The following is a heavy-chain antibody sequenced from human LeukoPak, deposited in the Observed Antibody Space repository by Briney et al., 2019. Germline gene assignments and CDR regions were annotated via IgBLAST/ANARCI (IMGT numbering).Heavy chain of an antibody. CDR2: ISSSGSSI. CDR1: GFTFSSDE. CDR3: ARDSKRPYYYYGMDV. D-gene: IGHD6-25*01. Sequence: GGSLRLSCAASGFTFSSDEMNSVRQAPGKGLEWVSYISSSGSSIYYEDSVKGRFTISRDNDKNSLYLQMNSLRAEDTAVYYCARDSKRPYYYYGMDVWGQGTTVTVSS. J-gene: IGHJ6*02. V-gene: IGHV3-48*03.